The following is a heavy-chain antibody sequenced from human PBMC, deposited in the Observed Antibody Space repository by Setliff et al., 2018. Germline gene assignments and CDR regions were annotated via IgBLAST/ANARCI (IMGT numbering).Heavy chain of an antibody. CDR1: GFTFSTYW. J-gene: IGHJ4*02. D-gene: IGHD5-18*01. CDR3: AKNQYSFAPVGPFDY. CDR2: IKQDGSEK. Sequence: SLRLSCVASGFTFSTYWMTWVRQAPGKGLEWVANIKQDGSEKYYVDSVKGRFTISRGNVKNSLYLQMNSLRAEDTAVYYCAKNQYSFAPVGPFDYWGQGTLVTVSS. V-gene: IGHV3-7*03.